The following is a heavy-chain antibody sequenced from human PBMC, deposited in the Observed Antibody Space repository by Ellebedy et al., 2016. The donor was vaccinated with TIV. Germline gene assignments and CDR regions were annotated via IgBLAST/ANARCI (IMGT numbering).Heavy chain of an antibody. Sequence: MPSETLSLTCTVSGGSISSYYWSWIRQPPGTGLEWIGYIYYSGSTNYNPSLKSRVTISVDTSKNQFSLKLSSVTAADTAVYYCAREAAAGTNAFDIWGQGTMVTVSS. CDR3: AREAAAGTNAFDI. J-gene: IGHJ3*02. V-gene: IGHV4-59*01. D-gene: IGHD6-13*01. CDR1: GGSISSYY. CDR2: IYYSGST.